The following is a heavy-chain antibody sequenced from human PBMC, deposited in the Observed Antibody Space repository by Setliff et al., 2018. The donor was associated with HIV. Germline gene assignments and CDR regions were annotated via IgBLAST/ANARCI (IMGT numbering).Heavy chain of an antibody. CDR1: GASISSYY. J-gene: IGHJ6*02. D-gene: IGHD3-9*01. CDR2: ITDSGNT. Sequence: SETLSLTCTVSGASISSYYWTWIRQSPGNRLEWLGYITDSGNTNYNPSLRRRVTISADTSKNQVSLRLRSVTAADTAVYYCARETQQSYNIVTGYNYYYGIDVWGQGTTVTVSS. CDR3: ARETQQSYNIVTGYNYYYGIDV. V-gene: IGHV4-59*12.